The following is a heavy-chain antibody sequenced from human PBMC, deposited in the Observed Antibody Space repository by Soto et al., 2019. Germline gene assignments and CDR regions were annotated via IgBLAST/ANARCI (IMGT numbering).Heavy chain of an antibody. CDR3: ARGTRQRYYDYGDPLSYYYMDV. V-gene: IGHV4-59*01. CDR2: IYYSGST. Sequence: SETLSLTCTVSGGSISSYYWSWIRQPPGKGLEWIGYIYYSGSTNYNPSLKSRVTISVDTSKNQFSLKLSSVTAADTAVYYCARGTRQRYYDYGDPLSYYYMDVWGKGTTVTVSS. CDR1: GGSISSYY. D-gene: IGHD4-17*01. J-gene: IGHJ6*03.